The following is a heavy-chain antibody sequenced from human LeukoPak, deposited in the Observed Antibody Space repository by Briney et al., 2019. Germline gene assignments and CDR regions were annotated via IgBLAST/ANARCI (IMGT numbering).Heavy chain of an antibody. CDR1: GYTFTSYG. CDR2: ISAYNGNT. D-gene: IGHD6-19*01. V-gene: IGHV1-18*01. Sequence: ASVKVSCKASGYTFTSYGISWVRQAPGQGLEWMGWISAYNGNTNYAQKFQGRVTMTEDTSTDTAYMELSSLRSEDTAVYYCATDSHRGSSGWLRHDAFDIWGQGTMVTVSS. J-gene: IGHJ3*02. CDR3: ATDSHRGSSGWLRHDAFDI.